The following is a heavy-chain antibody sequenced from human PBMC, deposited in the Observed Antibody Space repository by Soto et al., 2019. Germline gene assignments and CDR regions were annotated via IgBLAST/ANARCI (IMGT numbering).Heavy chain of an antibody. Sequence: SVKVSCKASGYTFTSYGISWVRQAPGQGLEWMGGIIPIFDTANYAQKFQGRVAITADESTSTAYMELSSLRSEDTAVYYCARHDCISTSCYYYYYYSMDVWGQGTTVTVSS. D-gene: IGHD2-2*01. CDR3: ARHDCISTSCYYYYYYSMDV. J-gene: IGHJ6*02. CDR2: IIPIFDTA. V-gene: IGHV1-69*13. CDR1: GYTFTSYG.